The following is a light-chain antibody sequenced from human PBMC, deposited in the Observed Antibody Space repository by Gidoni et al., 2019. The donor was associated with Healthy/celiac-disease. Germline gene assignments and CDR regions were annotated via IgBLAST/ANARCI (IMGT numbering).Light chain of an antibody. CDR2: AAS. Sequence: DIQMTQSPSPLSAYVGDRVPITYRASQGISNYLAWYQQKPGTVPKLLIYAASTLQSGVPSRFSGIGSGTDFTLTISSLPPEDVAAYYCPKYNRAPLTFGGGTKLEIK. V-gene: IGKV1-27*01. CDR3: PKYNRAPLT. CDR1: QGISNY. J-gene: IGKJ4*01.